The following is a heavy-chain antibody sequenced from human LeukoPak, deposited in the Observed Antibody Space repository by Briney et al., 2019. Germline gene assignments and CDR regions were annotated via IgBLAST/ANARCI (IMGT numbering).Heavy chain of an antibody. CDR1: GGSISSYY. V-gene: IGHV4-59*01. D-gene: IGHD6-19*01. CDR3: ARGSVSVAGFFDF. Sequence: SETLSLTCSVSGGSISSYYWSRLRQPPGKGLEWIAYISYSGSTDYNPSLKSRVSISVDTSKNQFTLKLSSVTAADTAMYYCARGSVSVAGFFDFWGQGTLVTVSS. J-gene: IGHJ4*02. CDR2: ISYSGST.